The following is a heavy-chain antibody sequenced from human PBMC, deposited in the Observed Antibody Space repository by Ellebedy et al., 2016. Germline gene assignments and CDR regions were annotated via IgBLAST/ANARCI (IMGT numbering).Heavy chain of an antibody. J-gene: IGHJ5*02. D-gene: IGHD1-1*01. Sequence: SETLSLXXTVSGGSITSYYWSWVRQSPGKGLEWIGYIYSNGNTNYNPSLQSRLTLSLDTSKNQISLKLRSVSAADTAVYYCAREGQILNYNWFDPWGPGMQVTVSS. V-gene: IGHV4-59*01. CDR3: AREGQILNYNWFDP. CDR2: IYSNGNT. CDR1: GGSITSYY.